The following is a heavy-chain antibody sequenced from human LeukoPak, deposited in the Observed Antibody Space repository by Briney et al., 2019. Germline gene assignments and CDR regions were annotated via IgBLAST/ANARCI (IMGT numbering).Heavy chain of an antibody. CDR1: GFTFSSYA. V-gene: IGHV3-64*01. D-gene: IGHD2-15*01. J-gene: IGHJ3*02. CDR2: ISSNGGST. CDR3: ARVGSRNAFDI. Sequence: GGSLRPSCAASGFTFSSYAMHWVRQAPGKGLEYVSAISSNGGSTYYANSVKGRFTISRDNSKNTLYLQMGSLRAEDMAVYYCARVGSRNAFDIWGQGTMVTVSS.